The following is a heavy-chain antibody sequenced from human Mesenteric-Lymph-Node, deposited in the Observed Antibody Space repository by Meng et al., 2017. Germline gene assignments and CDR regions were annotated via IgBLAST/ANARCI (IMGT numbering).Heavy chain of an antibody. CDR1: GFTLTTYG. J-gene: IGHJ4*02. CDR2: ISSSGNSI. D-gene: IGHD1-14*01. CDR3: ARDGMGYY. V-gene: IGHV3-48*04. Sequence: GGSLRLSCAASGFTLTTYGIHWVRQAPGKGLEWVSYISSSGNSIYYADSVKGRFTISRDNAKNSLYLQMNSLRAEDTAVYCCARDGMGYYWGQGTLVTVSS.